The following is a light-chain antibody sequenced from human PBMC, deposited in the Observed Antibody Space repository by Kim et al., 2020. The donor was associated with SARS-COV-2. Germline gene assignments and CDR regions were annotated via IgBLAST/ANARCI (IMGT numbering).Light chain of an antibody. CDR2: GKN. CDR1: SLRSYY. Sequence: ALGQTVRITCQGDSLRSYYASWYQQKAGQAPVLVIYGKNNRPSGIPDRFSGPSSGNTASLTITGAQAEDEADYYCNSRDSSGNHWVFGGGTQLTVL. J-gene: IGLJ3*02. V-gene: IGLV3-19*01. CDR3: NSRDSSGNHWV.